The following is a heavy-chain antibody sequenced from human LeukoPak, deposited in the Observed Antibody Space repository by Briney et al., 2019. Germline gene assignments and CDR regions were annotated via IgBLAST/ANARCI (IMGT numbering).Heavy chain of an antibody. CDR2: INHSGRT. J-gene: IGHJ4*02. Sequence: SETLSLTCAVYGGSFSGYYWSWIRQPPGKGLEWIGEINHSGRTNYSPSLKSRVIISVDTSKNQFSLNLRSVTAADTAVYYCARGTDGFDYWGQGTLVTVSS. CDR1: GGSFSGYY. CDR3: ARGTDGFDY. V-gene: IGHV4-34*01. D-gene: IGHD5-24*01.